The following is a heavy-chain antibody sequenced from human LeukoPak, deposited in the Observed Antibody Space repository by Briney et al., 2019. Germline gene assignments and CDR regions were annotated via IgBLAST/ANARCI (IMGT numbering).Heavy chain of an antibody. J-gene: IGHJ4*02. CDR3: ARTPEGYYDSSAYYWIDY. V-gene: IGHV3-11*04. D-gene: IGHD3-22*01. CDR2: ISSSGSTI. CDR1: GFTFSDYY. Sequence: PGGSLRLSCAAPGFTFSDYYMSWIRQDPGKGLEWVSYISSSGSTIYYADFVKGRFTISRDNAKNSLHLQMNSLRAEDTAVYYCARTPEGYYDSSAYYWIDYWGQGTLVTVSS.